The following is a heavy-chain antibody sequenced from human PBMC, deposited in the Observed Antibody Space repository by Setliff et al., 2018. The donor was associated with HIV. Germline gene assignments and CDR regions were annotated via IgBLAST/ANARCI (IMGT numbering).Heavy chain of an antibody. V-gene: IGHV3-30*07. J-gene: IGHJ6*03. CDR3: ARADSRGGGCMDV. Sequence: GGSLRLSCAASGFTFSSYAMHWVRQAPGKGLEWVAVISYDGSNKYYADSVKGRFTISRDNSKNTLYLQMNSLRAEDTAVYYCARADSRGGGCMDVWGKGTTVTVS. D-gene: IGHD3-22*01. CDR1: GFTFSSYA. CDR2: ISYDGSNK.